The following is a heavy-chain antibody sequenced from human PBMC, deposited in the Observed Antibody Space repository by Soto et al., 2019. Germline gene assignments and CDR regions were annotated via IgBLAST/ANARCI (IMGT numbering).Heavy chain of an antibody. V-gene: IGHV4-34*01. CDR3: ATTSGYYIQGFDY. CDR2: INHSGST. D-gene: IGHD3-22*01. Sequence: QVQLQQWGAGLLKPSETLSLTCAVYGGSFSGYYWSWIRQPPGKGLEWIGEINHSGSTNYNPSLKSRVTISVDTYKHQFSLKLSSVTAADTAVYYCATTSGYYIQGFDYWGQGTLVTVSS. J-gene: IGHJ4*02. CDR1: GGSFSGYY.